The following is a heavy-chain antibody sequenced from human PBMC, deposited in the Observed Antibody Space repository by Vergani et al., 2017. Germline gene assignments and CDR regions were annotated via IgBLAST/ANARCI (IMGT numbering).Heavy chain of an antibody. CDR2: IKSKTDGGTT. CDR1: GFTFSNAW. D-gene: IGHD2-21*01. Sequence: EVQLVESGGGLVKPGGSLRLSCAASGFTFSNAWMSWVRQAPGKGLEWVGRIKSKTDGGTTDYAAPVKGRFTISRDDSKSIAYLQMNSLKTEDTAVYYCTRDRWGGDFWFDPWGQGTLVTVSS. V-gene: IGHV3-15*01. CDR3: TRDRWGGDFWFDP. J-gene: IGHJ5*02.